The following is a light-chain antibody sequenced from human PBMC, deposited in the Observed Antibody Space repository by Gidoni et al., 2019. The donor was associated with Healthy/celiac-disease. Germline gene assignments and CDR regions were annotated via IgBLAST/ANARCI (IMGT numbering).Light chain of an antibody. CDR3: QQYGSSRVT. J-gene: IGKJ2*01. Sequence: EIVLTQSPGPLSLSPGERATLSCRASQSVSSSYLAWYQQKPGHAPRLLIYGASSRATGIPDRFSGSGSGTDFTLTISRLEPEDFAVYYCQQYGSSRVTFXQXTKLEIK. CDR1: QSVSSSY. CDR2: GAS. V-gene: IGKV3-20*01.